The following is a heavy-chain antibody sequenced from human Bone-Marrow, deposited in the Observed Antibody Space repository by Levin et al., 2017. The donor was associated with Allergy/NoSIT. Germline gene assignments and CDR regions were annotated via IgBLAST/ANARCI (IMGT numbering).Heavy chain of an antibody. Sequence: SQTLSLTCIVSGDSISSGDFYWSWIRQPPGKGLEWIGYIFYTGNTYSNPSLKSRVTISVDTSKNQFSLELRSVAAADTAVYYCARGQGIVAARPDWFDPWGQGTLVTVSS. CDR3: ARGQGIVAARPDWFDP. V-gene: IGHV4-30-4*01. J-gene: IGHJ5*02. CDR2: IFYTGNT. D-gene: IGHD6-6*01. CDR1: GDSISSGDFY.